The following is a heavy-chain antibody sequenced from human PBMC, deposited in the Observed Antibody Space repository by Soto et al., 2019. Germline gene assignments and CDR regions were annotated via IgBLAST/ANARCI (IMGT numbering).Heavy chain of an antibody. CDR1: VSSVSSSHY. CDR2: VSYSGGP. J-gene: IGHJ4*02. Sequence: ESLSLSCSVSVSSVSSSHYWCCIRQPPGKGLEWIGSVSYSGGPYYSPAFKSRITIFVDTSNNKFSLRVSSVTATDTAVYFCAIQYNTAAFFDYWGQGKLVTVSS. V-gene: IGHV4-38-2*01. D-gene: IGHD1-20*01. CDR3: AIQYNTAAFFDY.